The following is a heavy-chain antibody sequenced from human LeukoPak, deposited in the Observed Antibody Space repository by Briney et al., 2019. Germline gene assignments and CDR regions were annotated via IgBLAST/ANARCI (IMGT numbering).Heavy chain of an antibody. CDR1: GGSISSYY. CDR2: IYYSGST. J-gene: IGHJ4*02. D-gene: IGHD1-14*01. Sequence: PSETLSLTCTVSGGSISSYYWSWIRQPPGKGLEWIGYIYYSGSTNYNPSLKSRVTISVDTSKNQFSLKLSSVTAADTAVYYCARDGTGLGDYWGQGTLVTVSS. CDR3: ARDGTGLGDY. V-gene: IGHV4-59*12.